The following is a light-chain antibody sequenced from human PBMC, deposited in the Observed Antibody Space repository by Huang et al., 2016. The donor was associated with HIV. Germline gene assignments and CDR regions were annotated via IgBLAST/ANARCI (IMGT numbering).Light chain of an antibody. CDR3: LQDYLYPWT. J-gene: IGKJ1*01. CDR2: SAS. Sequence: AIQMTQSPASLSASVGDRVTIPCRASQDIGNDLGWYQQRLGKAPKLLVSSASHVQSGVPSRFTGSGSATHFTLTISGLQPEDFATYYCLQDYLYPWTFGQGTKVEI. V-gene: IGKV1-6*01. CDR1: QDIGND.